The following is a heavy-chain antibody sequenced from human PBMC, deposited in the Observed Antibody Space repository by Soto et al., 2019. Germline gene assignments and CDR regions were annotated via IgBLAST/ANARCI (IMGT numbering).Heavy chain of an antibody. CDR3: ARDSVVVPAAIQLSYYYYGMDV. CDR1: GYTFTSYG. CDR2: ISAYNGNT. D-gene: IGHD2-2*02. V-gene: IGHV1-18*01. Sequence: ASVKVSCKASGYTFTSYGISWVRQAPGQGLEWMGWISAYNGNTNYAQKRQGRVTMTTDTSTSTAYMELRSLRSDDTAVYYCARDSVVVPAAIQLSYYYYGMDVWGQGTTVTVSS. J-gene: IGHJ6*02.